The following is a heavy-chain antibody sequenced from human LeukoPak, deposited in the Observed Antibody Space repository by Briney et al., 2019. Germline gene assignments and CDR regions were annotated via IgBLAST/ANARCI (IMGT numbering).Heavy chain of an antibody. CDR1: GYTFISWY. J-gene: IGHJ4*02. Sequence: GASVKVSCEASGYTFISWYMHWVRQAPGQGLEWLGIINPHSGITTYAQSFQGRLTMTRDTSTGTVYMELSRLKSEDTAMYYCARDQAASLNYFDYWGQGTLVTVSS. D-gene: IGHD2-15*01. CDR2: INPHSGIT. CDR3: ARDQAASLNYFDY. V-gene: IGHV1-46*01.